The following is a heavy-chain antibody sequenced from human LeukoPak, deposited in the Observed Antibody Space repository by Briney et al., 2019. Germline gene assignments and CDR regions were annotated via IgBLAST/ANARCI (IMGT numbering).Heavy chain of an antibody. CDR1: GFTFSSYA. CDR2: ISYDGSNK. Sequence: PGGSLRLSCAASGFTFSSYAMHWVRQAPSKGLEWVAVISYDGSNKYYADSVKGRFTISRDNSKNTLYLQMNSLRAEDTAVYYCARGGYYDYVWGSYRQNVNAFDIWGQGTMVTVSS. V-gene: IGHV3-30-3*01. CDR3: ARGGYYDYVWGSYRQNVNAFDI. J-gene: IGHJ3*02. D-gene: IGHD3-16*02.